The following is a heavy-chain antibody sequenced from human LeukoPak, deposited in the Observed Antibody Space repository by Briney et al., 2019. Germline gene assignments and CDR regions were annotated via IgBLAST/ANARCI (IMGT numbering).Heavy chain of an antibody. Sequence: GGSLRLSCAASGFTFSSYWMHWVRQAPGKGLVWVSRIKSDGSSTSYADSVKGRFTISRDNAKNTLYLQMNGLRAEDTAVYYCARRGAATDAFDIWGQGTMVTVSS. D-gene: IGHD1-26*01. CDR1: GFTFSSYW. V-gene: IGHV3-74*01. CDR2: IKSDGSST. J-gene: IGHJ3*02. CDR3: ARRGAATDAFDI.